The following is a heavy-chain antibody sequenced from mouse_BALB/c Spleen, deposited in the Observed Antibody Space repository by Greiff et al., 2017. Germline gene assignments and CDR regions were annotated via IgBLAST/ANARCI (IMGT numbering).Heavy chain of an antibody. D-gene: IGHD2-14*01. Sequence: EVKLVESGGDLVKPGGSLKLSCAASGFTFSSYGMSWVRQTPDKRLEWVATISSGGSYTYYQDSVKGRFTISRDNAKNTLYLQMSSLKSEDTAMYYCARQDRDYYAMDYWGQGTSVTVSS. CDR2: ISSGGSYT. CDR1: GFTFSSYG. CDR3: ARQDRDYYAMDY. J-gene: IGHJ4*01. V-gene: IGHV5-6*02.